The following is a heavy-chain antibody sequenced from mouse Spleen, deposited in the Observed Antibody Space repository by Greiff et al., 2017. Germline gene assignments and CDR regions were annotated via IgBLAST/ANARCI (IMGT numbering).Heavy chain of an antibody. D-gene: IGHD3-2*02. CDR3: AKAGVRGYFDV. CDR1: GFSLTSYG. Sequence: QVHVKQSGPGLVAPSQSLSITCTVSGFSLTSYGVNWARQPPGKGLEWLGVIWGDGSTTFHSALISRLSITKDNSKSQVFLKLNSLQTDDTATYFCAKAGVRGYFDVWGTGTTVTVSS. J-gene: IGHJ1*03. CDR2: IWGDGST. V-gene: IGHV2-3*01.